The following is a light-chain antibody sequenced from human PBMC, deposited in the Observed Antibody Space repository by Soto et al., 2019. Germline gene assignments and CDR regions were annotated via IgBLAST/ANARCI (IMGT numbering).Light chain of an antibody. J-gene: IGLJ2*01. V-gene: IGLV2-8*01. CDR2: EVN. CDR1: FSDVGGYKF. Sequence: QSALTQPPSASGSPGQSVTISCTGTFSDVGGYKFVSWYQQHPGKVPKLMIYEVNKRPSGVPDRFSGSKSGNTGSLTVSGLQAEDEADYYCSSYEGSNNLLFGGGTKVTVL. CDR3: SSYEGSNNLL.